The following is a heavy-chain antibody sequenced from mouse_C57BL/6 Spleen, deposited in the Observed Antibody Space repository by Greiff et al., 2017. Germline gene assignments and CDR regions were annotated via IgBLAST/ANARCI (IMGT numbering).Heavy chain of an antibody. Sequence: VKLQQPGAELVKPGASVKMSCKASGYTFTSYWITWVKQRPGQGLEWIGDIYPGSGSTNYNEKFKSKATLTVDTSSSTAYMQLSSLTSEDSAVYYCAGGFTTVVATDFDVWGTGTTVTVSS. J-gene: IGHJ1*03. D-gene: IGHD1-1*01. CDR3: AGGFTTVVATDFDV. CDR2: IYPGSGST. CDR1: GYTFTSYW. V-gene: IGHV1-55*01.